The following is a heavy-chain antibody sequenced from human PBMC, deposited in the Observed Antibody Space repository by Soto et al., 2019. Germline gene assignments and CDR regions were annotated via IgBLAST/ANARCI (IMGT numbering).Heavy chain of an antibody. CDR3: ARDRGSSPRRGHFDY. J-gene: IGHJ4*02. D-gene: IGHD6-13*01. CDR2: ISGYNGNT. Sequence: QVQLVQSGAEVKKPVASVKVSCKASGYTFTSYGISWVRQAPGQGLEWMGWISGYNGNTNYAQKLQGRVTMTTDTSTRTAYMELRSLRSDDTAVYYCARDRGSSPRRGHFDYWGQGTLVTVSS. V-gene: IGHV1-18*04. CDR1: GYTFTSYG.